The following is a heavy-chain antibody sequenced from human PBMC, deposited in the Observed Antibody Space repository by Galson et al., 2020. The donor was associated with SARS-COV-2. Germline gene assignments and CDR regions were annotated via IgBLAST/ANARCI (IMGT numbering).Heavy chain of an antibody. Sequence: GGSLRLSCAASGFNFRNAWMSWVRQAPGKGLEWVGRIYRTVDGGTTHYAAPVRGRFAISRDDSQNTLYLQLNSLKTEDTGVYFCTGIVGAGDTFDFWGQGTMVTVSS. CDR2: IYRTVDGGTT. CDR1: GFNFRNAW. CDR3: TGIVGAGDTFDF. J-gene: IGHJ3*01. V-gene: IGHV3-15*01. D-gene: IGHD1-26*01.